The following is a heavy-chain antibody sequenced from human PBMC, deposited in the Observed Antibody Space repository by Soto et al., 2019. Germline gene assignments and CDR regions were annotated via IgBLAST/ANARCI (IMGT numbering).Heavy chain of an antibody. V-gene: IGHV4-4*02. D-gene: IGHD6-6*01. CDR1: GGSISSSNW. J-gene: IGHJ4*02. CDR2: IYHSGST. CDR3: AREASIAARPRYFDY. Sequence: PSDTLSRTCAVSGGSISSSNWWSWGRQPAGKGLEWIGEIYHSGSTNSNPSLKSRVTRSVDKSKNQFSLKLSSVTAADTAVYYCAREASIAARPRYFDYWGQGTLVT.